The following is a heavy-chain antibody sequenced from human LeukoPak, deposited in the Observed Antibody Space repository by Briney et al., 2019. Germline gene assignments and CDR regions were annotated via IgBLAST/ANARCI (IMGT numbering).Heavy chain of an antibody. V-gene: IGHV1-2*02. Sequence: ASVKVSCKASGYTFTGYYMHWVRQAPGQGLEWIGWVNPASGGTNYAQKFQGRVTMTRDTSIATAYMELNELTSDDTAVYYCAGQKDPRPIDYWGQGTLVTVSS. J-gene: IGHJ4*02. CDR2: VNPASGGT. CDR3: AGQKDPRPIDY. CDR1: GYTFTGYY.